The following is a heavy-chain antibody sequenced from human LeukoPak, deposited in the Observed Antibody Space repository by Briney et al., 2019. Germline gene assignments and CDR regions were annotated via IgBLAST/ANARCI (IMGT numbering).Heavy chain of an antibody. CDR1: GFTFSSYS. CDR2: ISSSGSYI. CDR3: ARDGRP. D-gene: IGHD3/OR15-3a*01. Sequence: KPGGSLRLSCAASGFTFSSYSMNWVRQAPGKGLEWVSSISSSGSYIYYGDSVKGRFTISRDNAKNSLYLQMNSLRAEDTAVYYCARDGRPWGQGTLVTVSS. J-gene: IGHJ5*02. V-gene: IGHV3-21*01.